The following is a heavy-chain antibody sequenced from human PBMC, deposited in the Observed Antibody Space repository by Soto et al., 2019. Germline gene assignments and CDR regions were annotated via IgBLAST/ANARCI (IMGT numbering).Heavy chain of an antibody. J-gene: IGHJ3*02. V-gene: IGHV4-34*01. CDR1: GGSFSGYT. CDR3: AMGLNGDQGSSAFDI. Sequence: SENLSVTCAVYGGSFSGYTWSWFRQSPGKGLEWIGKITYSGTTNYNPSLKSRVTISVDTSKNQFSLKLSSVTAADTAVYYCAMGLNGDQGSSAFDIWGQGTMIT. CDR2: ITYSGTT. D-gene: IGHD4-17*01.